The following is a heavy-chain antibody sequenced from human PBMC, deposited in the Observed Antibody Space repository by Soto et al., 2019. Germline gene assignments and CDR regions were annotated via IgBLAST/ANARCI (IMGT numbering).Heavy chain of an antibody. V-gene: IGHV3-23*01. CDR2: ISSSGDGT. J-gene: IGHJ6*04. Sequence: GWSLRLSCAASGFTFSTYAMTWARQAPGKGLEWVAIISSSGDGTYYVDSVKGRFTISRDNSRNTLNLQMNSLRAEDTAVYYCAKNGDFWSWGMDVWGKGPPVTVSS. D-gene: IGHD3-3*01. CDR3: AKNGDFWSWGMDV. CDR1: GFTFSTYA.